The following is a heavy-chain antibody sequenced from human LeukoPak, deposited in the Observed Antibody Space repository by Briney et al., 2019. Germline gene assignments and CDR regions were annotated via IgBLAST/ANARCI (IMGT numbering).Heavy chain of an antibody. V-gene: IGHV3-48*03. D-gene: IGHD3-9*01. CDR1: GFILSRDE. J-gene: IGHJ6*02. CDR2: IDTSGGDI. Sequence: PGGSLRLSCAASGFILSRDEVNWVRQAPGKGLEWVSYIDTSGGDIYYADSVKGRFAISRDNAKNSVYLQMYSLRVEDTAVYYCARASRLDYHYGMDVWGQETTVTVSS. CDR3: ARASRLDYHYGMDV.